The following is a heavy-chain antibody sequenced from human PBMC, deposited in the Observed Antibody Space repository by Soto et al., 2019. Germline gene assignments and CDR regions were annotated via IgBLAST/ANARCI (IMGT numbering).Heavy chain of an antibody. D-gene: IGHD5-18*01. CDR3: ATDRYSYGQDQYNWFDP. V-gene: IGHV1-69*13. Sequence: SVKVSCQASGGTFSSFGISWVRQAPGQGLEWMGGIIPIFGTANYAQKFQGRVTITADASTSTVYMELSSLRSEDTDVYYCATDRYSYGQDQYNWFDPWGQGTLVTVSS. J-gene: IGHJ5*02. CDR2: IIPIFGTA. CDR1: GGTFSSFG.